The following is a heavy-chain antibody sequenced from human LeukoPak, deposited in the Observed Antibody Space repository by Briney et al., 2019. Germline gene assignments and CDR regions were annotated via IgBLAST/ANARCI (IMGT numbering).Heavy chain of an antibody. V-gene: IGHV3-30*04. J-gene: IGHJ4*02. CDR3: ARFITGPYYFDY. CDR1: GFPFSSYT. D-gene: IGHD3-22*01. CDR2: ISYDGSNK. Sequence: GRSLRLSCAASGFPFSSYTLHWVRQAPGKGLEWVSVISYDGSNKYYADSVKGRFTISRDNSKNTLYLQMNSLRVEDTAVYYCARFITGPYYFDYWGQGTLVTVSS.